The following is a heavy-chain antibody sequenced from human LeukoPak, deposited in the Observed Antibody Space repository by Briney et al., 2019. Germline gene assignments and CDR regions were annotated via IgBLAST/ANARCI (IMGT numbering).Heavy chain of an antibody. V-gene: IGHV3-23*01. CDR3: AKDLSYYDSSGYY. Sequence: GGSLRLSCAASGFTFSSYAMSWVRQAPGKGLEWVSAVSGSGGSTYYADSVKGRFTISRDNSKNTLYLQMNSLRAEDTAVYYCAKDLSYYDSSGYYWGQGTLVTVSS. CDR2: VSGSGGST. D-gene: IGHD3-22*01. CDR1: GFTFSSYA. J-gene: IGHJ4*02.